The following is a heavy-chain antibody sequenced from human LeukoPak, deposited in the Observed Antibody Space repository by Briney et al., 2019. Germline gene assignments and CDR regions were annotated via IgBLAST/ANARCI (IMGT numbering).Heavy chain of an antibody. CDR3: ARGVPMVAQFDY. D-gene: IGHD3-10*01. V-gene: IGHV3-30-3*01. Sequence: PGGSLRLSCAASGFIVSSNYMNWVRQAPGKGLEWVAVISYDGSNKYYADSVKGRFTISRDNSKNTLYLQMNSLRAEDTAVYYCARGVPMVAQFDYWGQGTLVTVSS. J-gene: IGHJ4*02. CDR1: GFIVSSNY. CDR2: ISYDGSNK.